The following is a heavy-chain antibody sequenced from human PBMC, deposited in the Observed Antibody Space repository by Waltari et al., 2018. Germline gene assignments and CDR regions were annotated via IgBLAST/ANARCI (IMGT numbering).Heavy chain of an antibody. CDR3: AKDWNNALDI. Sequence: QVQLVESGGGVVQPGRSLRLSCAASGFTFSAYGMHWVRKAPGKGLEWVAVIWYDGSYRYYVDSVKGRFTISRDNSKNTVYLQMNSLSAEDTAVYYCAKDWNNALDIWGQGTTVSVSS. CDR1: GFTFSAYG. D-gene: IGHD1-1*01. CDR2: IWYDGSYR. V-gene: IGHV3-33*06. J-gene: IGHJ3*02.